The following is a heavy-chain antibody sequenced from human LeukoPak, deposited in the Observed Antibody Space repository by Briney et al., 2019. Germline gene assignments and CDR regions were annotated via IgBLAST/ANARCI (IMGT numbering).Heavy chain of an antibody. V-gene: IGHV1-8*01. CDR3: ARGGVYGDYVGWWFDP. Sequence: SVKVSCKASGYTFTSYDINWVRQATGQGLEWMGWMNPNSGNTGYAQKFQGRVTMTRNASISTAYMELSSLRSEDTAVYYCARGGVYGDYVGWWFDPWGQGTLVTVSS. D-gene: IGHD4-17*01. J-gene: IGHJ5*02. CDR2: MNPNSGNT. CDR1: GYTFTSYD.